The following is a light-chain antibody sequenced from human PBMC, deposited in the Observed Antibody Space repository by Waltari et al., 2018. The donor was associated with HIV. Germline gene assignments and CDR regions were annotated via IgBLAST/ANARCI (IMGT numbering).Light chain of an antibody. V-gene: IGLV2-23*02. Sequence: QSALTQPASVSGSPGQSITISCTGTSSDVGSYNLVSWYQQHPGKAPKPIISGVSKPLSGVSNPFSGSKAGNTASLTISGLQAEDEADYYCCSYAGSGDVFGTGTKVTVL. CDR1: SSDVGSYNL. CDR2: GVS. J-gene: IGLJ1*01. CDR3: CSYAGSGDV.